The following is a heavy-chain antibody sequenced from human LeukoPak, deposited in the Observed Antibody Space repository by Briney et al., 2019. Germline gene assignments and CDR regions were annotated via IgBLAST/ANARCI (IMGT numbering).Heavy chain of an antibody. D-gene: IGHD3-10*01. Sequence: SETLSLTCTVSGYSIRSGYSWGWIRQPPGKGLEWIGSIYHSGNTYYNPSLKSRVTISVDTSKNQFSLKLSSVSSVTAADTAVYYCARGVGNYGSGNYNYFDYWGQGTLVTVSS. V-gene: IGHV4-38-2*02. J-gene: IGHJ4*02. CDR3: ARGVGNYGSGNYNYFDY. CDR2: IYHSGNT. CDR1: GYSIRSGYS.